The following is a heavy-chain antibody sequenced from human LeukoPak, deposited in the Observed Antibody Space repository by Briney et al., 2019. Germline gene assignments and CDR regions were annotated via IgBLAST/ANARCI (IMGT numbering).Heavy chain of an antibody. J-gene: IGHJ5*02. CDR2: ISAYNGNT. D-gene: IGHD3-22*01. V-gene: IGHV1-18*01. CDR3: ARELYYYDSSGYSNWFDP. Sequence: ASVKVSCKASGYTFTSYGISWVRQAPGQGLEWMGWISAYNGNTNYAQELQGRVTMTTDTSTSTAYMELRSLRSDDTAVYYCARELYYYDSSGYSNWFDPWGQGTLVTVSS. CDR1: GYTFTSYG.